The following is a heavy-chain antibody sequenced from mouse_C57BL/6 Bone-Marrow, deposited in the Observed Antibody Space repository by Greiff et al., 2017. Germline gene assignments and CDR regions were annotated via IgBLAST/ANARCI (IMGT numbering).Heavy chain of an antibody. CDR2: ISSGSSTI. CDR3: ASLDGLAY. CDR1: GFTFSDYG. J-gene: IGHJ2*01. Sequence: EVKLMESGGGLVKPGGSLKLSCAASGFTFSDYGMHWVRQAPEKGLEWVAYISSGSSTIYYADTVKGRFTISRDNAKNTLFLQMTSLRSEDTAMYYCASLDGLAYWGQGTTLTVSS. D-gene: IGHD2-3*01. V-gene: IGHV5-17*01.